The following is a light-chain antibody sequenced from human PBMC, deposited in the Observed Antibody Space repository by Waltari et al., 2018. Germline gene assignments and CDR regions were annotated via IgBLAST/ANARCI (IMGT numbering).Light chain of an antibody. CDR2: EAS. V-gene: IGLV2-14*01. CDR3: SSYTTSSAPGV. J-gene: IGLJ1*01. Sequence: QSPLTQPASVSGSPGQSITLSFSCTDITVGAYDFASWYQQPPRKATPLIIYEASNRPSGISNLFSASTSGNAASLTISGLQAEDEADYYFSSYTTSSAPGVFGTGTRVTVL. CDR1: DITVGAYDF.